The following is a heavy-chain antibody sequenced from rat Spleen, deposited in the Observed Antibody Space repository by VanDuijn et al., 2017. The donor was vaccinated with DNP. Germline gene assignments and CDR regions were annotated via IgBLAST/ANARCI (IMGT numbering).Heavy chain of an antibody. D-gene: IGHD1-2*01. CDR3: ARPNTHSRNYWNFDF. Sequence: QVQLQQSGAELAKPGSSVKISCKASGYTFTTYYMTWIKQTTGQGLEFIGYIYTGSGGTKYNEKFKGKATLTVDKSSSTAFMQLSSLTPDDSAVYYWARPNTHSRNYWNFDFWGPGTMVPVSS. J-gene: IGHJ1*01. CDR1: GYTFTTYY. CDR2: IYTGSGGT. V-gene: IGHV1-43*01.